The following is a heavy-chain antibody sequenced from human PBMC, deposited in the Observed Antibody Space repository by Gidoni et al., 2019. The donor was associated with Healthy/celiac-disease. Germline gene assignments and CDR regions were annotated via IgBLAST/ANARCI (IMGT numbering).Heavy chain of an antibody. Sequence: QVQLQESGPGLVKPSETLSLTCAVSGYSISSGYYWGWIRQPPGKGLERIGSIYHSGSTYYNPSLKSRVTISVDTSKNQFSLKLSSVTAADTAVYYCASGYCSGGSCYSEYPFDYWGQGTLVTVSS. CDR1: GYSISSGYY. D-gene: IGHD2-15*01. CDR2: IYHSGST. V-gene: IGHV4-38-2*01. J-gene: IGHJ4*02. CDR3: ASGYCSGGSCYSEYPFDY.